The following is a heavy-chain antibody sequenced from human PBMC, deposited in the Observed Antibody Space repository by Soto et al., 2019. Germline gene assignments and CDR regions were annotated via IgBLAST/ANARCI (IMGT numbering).Heavy chain of an antibody. CDR1: GFTFSSYS. CDR2: ISSSSSTI. V-gene: IGHV3-48*02. CDR3: ARALIGAVAGTVTYYFDY. J-gene: IGHJ4*02. D-gene: IGHD6-19*01. Sequence: GGSLRLSCAASGFTFSSYSMNWVRQAPGKGLEWVSYISSSSSTIYYADSVKGRFTISRDNAKNSLYLQMNSLRDEDTAVYYCARALIGAVAGTVTYYFDYWGQGTLVTVSS.